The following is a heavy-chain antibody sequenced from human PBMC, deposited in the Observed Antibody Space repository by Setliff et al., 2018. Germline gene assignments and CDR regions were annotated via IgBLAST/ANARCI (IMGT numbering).Heavy chain of an antibody. D-gene: IGHD5-12*01. CDR2: INYYGSIFDDGTTYST. Sequence: PSETLSLTCTVSGGSISSRTYYWSWIRQPAGKGLEWIGSINYYGSIFDDGTTYSTYYNPSLKSRATISIDTSKSQFSLKLSSMTAADTALYYCARNPDFLQYSFDLWGRGTLVTVSS. V-gene: IGHV4-39*07. J-gene: IGHJ2*01. CDR3: ARNPDFLQYSFDL. CDR1: GGSISSRTYY.